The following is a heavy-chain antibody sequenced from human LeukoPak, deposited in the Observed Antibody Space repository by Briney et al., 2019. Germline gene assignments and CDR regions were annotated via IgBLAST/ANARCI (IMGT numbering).Heavy chain of an antibody. J-gene: IGHJ5*02. CDR1: GGSVRSYY. D-gene: IGHD1-1*01. CDR2: IYHDGKS. Sequence: SETLSLTCTVSGGSVRSYYWTWLRQSAGKGLEWIGRIYHDGKSDSSLSLKSRVIMSIDTSKNQFSLNLHSVTAADTAVYYCARDPGGSYSTTRGDWFDPWGQGVLVTVSS. CDR3: ARDPGGSYSTTRGDWFDP. V-gene: IGHV4-4*07.